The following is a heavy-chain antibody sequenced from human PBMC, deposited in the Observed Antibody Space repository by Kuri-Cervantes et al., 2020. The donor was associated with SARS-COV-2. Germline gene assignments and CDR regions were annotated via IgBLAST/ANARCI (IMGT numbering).Heavy chain of an antibody. J-gene: IGHJ6*03. CDR3: ARDFDDLYYYYYMDV. V-gene: IGHV3-30-3*01. Sequence: GGSLRLCCAASGFTFASYAMHWVRQAPGKGLEWVTLISYDGINKFYADSVKGRFTISRDNSKNTLYLQMNSLRAEDTAVYYCARDFDDLYYYYYMDVWGKGTTVTVSS. D-gene: IGHD3-3*01. CDR2: ISYDGINK. CDR1: GFTFASYA.